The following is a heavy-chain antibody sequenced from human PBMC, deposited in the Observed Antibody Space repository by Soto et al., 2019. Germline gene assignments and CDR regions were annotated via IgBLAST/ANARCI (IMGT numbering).Heavy chain of an antibody. CDR1: GFSFSNYD. CDR2: ISYDGSNN. J-gene: IGHJ4*02. CDR3: ARGLSGGLDC. V-gene: IGHV3-30*14. D-gene: IGHD1-26*01. Sequence: QEQTVESGGGVVQPGRSLRVSCAASGFSFSNYDMHWVRQAPGKGLERVASISYDGSNNYYADSVKGRFTISRDNSKKNMYLQMNSLRPEDTAVYYCARGLSGGLDCWGQGTPVTVSS.